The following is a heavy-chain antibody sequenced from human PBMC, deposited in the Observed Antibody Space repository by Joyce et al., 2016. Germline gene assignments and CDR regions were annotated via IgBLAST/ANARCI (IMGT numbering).Heavy chain of an antibody. CDR1: GYSFTNYA. J-gene: IGHJ4*02. V-gene: IGHV1-3*05. Sequence: QVLLVQSGPAQKEPGASMTLSCKTSGYSFTNYALNWVRQAPGQGLEWMGRIHDGSGVTMVSQKFYDRVSITTDTSASTVYMEMRGLTSADTATYYCTRSLPHGDGDKRATDIWGQGTLVTVSS. CDR3: TRSLPHGDGDKRATDI. D-gene: IGHD7-27*01. CDR2: IHDGSGVT.